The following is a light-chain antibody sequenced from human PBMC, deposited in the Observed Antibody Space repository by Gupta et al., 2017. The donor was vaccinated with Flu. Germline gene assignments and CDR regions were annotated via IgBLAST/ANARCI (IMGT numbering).Light chain of an antibody. V-gene: IGLV2-14*03. CDR1: NSDLGIFNF. CDR2: DVS. J-gene: IGLJ1*01. CDR3: WSYRSGTTFV. Sequence: QSALTQPASVSGSPGPSITISCTGPNSDLGIFNFVYWFQHYPGKAPKLLIYDVSYWPAGVSDRFSGSKSGNTAALTISGLQAEDEADYYCWSYRSGTTFVFGTGTKVTVL.